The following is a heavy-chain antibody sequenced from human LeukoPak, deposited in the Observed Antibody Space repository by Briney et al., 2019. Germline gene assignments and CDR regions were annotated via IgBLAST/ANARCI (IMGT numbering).Heavy chain of an antibody. D-gene: IGHD3-3*01. J-gene: IGHJ4*02. V-gene: IGHV3-23*01. CDR1: GFTFSSYA. CDR2: ISGSGGST. Sequence: GGSLRLSCAASGFTFSSYAMSWVRQAPGKGLEWVSAISGSGGSTYYADSVKGRFTISRDNSKNTLYLQMNSLRAEDTAVYYCAKSHYDFWSGMSYLDYWGQGTLVTVSS. CDR3: AKSHYDFWSGMSYLDY.